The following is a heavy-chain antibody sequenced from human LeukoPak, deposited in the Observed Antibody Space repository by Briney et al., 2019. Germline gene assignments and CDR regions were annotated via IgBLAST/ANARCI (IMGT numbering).Heavy chain of an antibody. D-gene: IGHD3-16*01. CDR1: GYSFTSYW. J-gene: IGHJ5*02. CDR3: ANSFPLGGGGWPAWSDP. V-gene: IGHV5-51*01. Sequence: GESLKISCKGSGYSFTSYWIGWVRQMPGKGLEWMGIIYPGDSDTRYSPSFQGQVTISADKSISTAYLQWSSLKASDTAMYSCANSFPLGGGGWPAWSDPGGKGPLVTFPS. CDR2: IYPGDSDT.